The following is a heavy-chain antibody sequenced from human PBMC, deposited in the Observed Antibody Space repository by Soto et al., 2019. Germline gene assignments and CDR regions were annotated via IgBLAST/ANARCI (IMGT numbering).Heavy chain of an antibody. Sequence: XSVKICCNGSGYTFTCYYMHWVRQATGQGLEWMGWINPNSGGTNYAQKFQGRVTMTRDTSISTASMELSRLRSDDTAVYYCARDSSSSSYFNWFDSWGQGTLVTVSS. CDR3: ARDSSSSSYFNWFDS. CDR2: INPNSGGT. D-gene: IGHD6-6*01. CDR1: GYTFTCYY. J-gene: IGHJ5*01. V-gene: IGHV1-2*02.